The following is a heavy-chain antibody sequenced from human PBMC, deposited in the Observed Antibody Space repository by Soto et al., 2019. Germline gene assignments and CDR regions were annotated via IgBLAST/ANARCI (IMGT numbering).Heavy chain of an antibody. CDR3: ARDWPYYDFWSGYIPAQGFDP. V-gene: IGHV1-69*13. CDR2: IIPIFGTA. J-gene: IGHJ5*02. CDR1: GGTFSSYA. Sequence: GASVKVSCKASGGTFSSYAISWVRQAPGQGLEWMGGIIPIFGTANYAQKFQGRVTITADESTSTAYMELSSLRSEDTAVYYCARDWPYYDFWSGYIPAQGFDPWGQGTLVTVSA. D-gene: IGHD3-3*01.